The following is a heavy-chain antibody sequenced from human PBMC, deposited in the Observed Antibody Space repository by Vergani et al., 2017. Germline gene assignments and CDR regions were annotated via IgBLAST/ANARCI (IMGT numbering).Heavy chain of an antibody. CDR1: GFTFSSYG. Sequence: QVQLVESGGGVVQPGGSLRLSCAASGFTFSSYGMHWVRQAPGKGLEWVAFIRYDGSNKYYADSVKGRFTISRDNSKNALYLQMYSRRAEDTAVFYCAKGRDGYSNFDWGGEGRLVTAS. CDR2: IRYDGSNK. D-gene: IGHD5-24*01. J-gene: IGHJ4*02. CDR3: AKGRDGYSNFDW. V-gene: IGHV3-30*02.